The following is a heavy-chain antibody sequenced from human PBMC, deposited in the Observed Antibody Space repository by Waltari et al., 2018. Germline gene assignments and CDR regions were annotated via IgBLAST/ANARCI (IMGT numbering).Heavy chain of an antibody. V-gene: IGHV4-38-2*01. J-gene: IGHJ4*02. Sequence: QVQLQESGPGLVKPSETLSLTCAVSGYSISSGYYWGWIRQPPGKGLEWIGSIYHSGSTYYNPSLKSRVTISVDTSKNQFSLKLSSVTAADTAVYYCARVSGSHGGFDYWGQGTLVTVSS. CDR3: ARVSGSHGGFDY. D-gene: IGHD1-26*01. CDR2: IYHSGST. CDR1: GYSISSGYY.